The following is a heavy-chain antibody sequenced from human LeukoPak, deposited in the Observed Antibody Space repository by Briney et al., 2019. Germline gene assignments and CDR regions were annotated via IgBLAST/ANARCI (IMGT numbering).Heavy chain of an antibody. Sequence: PGGSLRLSCAASGFTFSSYWMNWVRQAPGMGLEWVAKIKQDGSEKYYVDSVKGRFTISRDNAKNSLYLQMNSLRAEDTAVYYCARGRPYWPFDYWGQGTLVTVSS. J-gene: IGHJ4*02. V-gene: IGHV3-7*03. D-gene: IGHD2-8*02. CDR3: ARGRPYWPFDY. CDR2: IKQDGSEK. CDR1: GFTFSSYW.